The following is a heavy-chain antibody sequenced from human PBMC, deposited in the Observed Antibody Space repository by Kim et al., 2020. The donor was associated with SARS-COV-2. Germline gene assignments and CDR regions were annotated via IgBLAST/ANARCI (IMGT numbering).Heavy chain of an antibody. J-gene: IGHJ6*02. V-gene: IGHV1-69*13. D-gene: IGHD6-13*01. CDR2: IIPIFGTA. CDR3: ATPPLYSSSWYRYYYYYGMDV. CDR1: GGTFSSYA. Sequence: SVKVSCKASGGTFSSYAISWVRQAPGQGLEWMGGIIPIFGTANYAQKFQGRVTITADESTSTAYMELSSLRSEDTAVYYCATPPLYSSSWYRYYYYYGMDVWGQGTTVTVSS.